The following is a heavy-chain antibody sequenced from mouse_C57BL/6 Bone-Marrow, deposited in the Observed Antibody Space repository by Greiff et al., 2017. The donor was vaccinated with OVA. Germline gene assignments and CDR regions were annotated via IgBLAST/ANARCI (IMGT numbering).Heavy chain of an antibody. Sequence: VQLQQPGAELVKPGASVKMSCKASGYTFTRSWITWVQQRPGQGLEWLGDIYPGSGSTTSNEKFKSKATLTVATSASPAYMQRSSRTSEDSAVYYCAREVPRYAMDYWGQGTSGTVSS. CDR1: GYTFTRSW. CDR2: IYPGSGST. V-gene: IGHV1-55*01. CDR3: AREVPRYAMDY. J-gene: IGHJ4*01.